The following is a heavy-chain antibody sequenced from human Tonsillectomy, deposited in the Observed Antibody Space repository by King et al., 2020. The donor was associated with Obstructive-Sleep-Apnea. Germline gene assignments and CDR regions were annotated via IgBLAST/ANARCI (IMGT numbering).Heavy chain of an antibody. CDR2: IFHGGSP. J-gene: IGHJ5*02. CDR1: GGSVSRNNW. D-gene: IGHD3-10*01. Sequence: VQLQESGPGLVKPSGTLSLTCSVSGGSVSRNNWWSWVRQPPGKGLEWIAEIFHGGSPNYNPSLQSRVTISVDKSKNQFSLNLTSVTAAATAVYYCAKNRNYYDSGSYREGRGNWFDPGGQGTLVIVSS. CDR3: AKNRNYYDSGSYREGRGNWFDP. V-gene: IGHV4-4*02.